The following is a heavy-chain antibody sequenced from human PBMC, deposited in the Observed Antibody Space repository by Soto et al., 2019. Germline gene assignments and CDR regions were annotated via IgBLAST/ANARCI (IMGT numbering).Heavy chain of an antibody. D-gene: IGHD2-15*01. CDR3: AREEDPAQPDLDY. CDR2: IWYDGNNK. J-gene: IGHJ4*02. Sequence: QVQLVESGGGVVQPGRSLRLSCAASGFRFSSYGMQWVRQAPGKGLEWVAAIWYDGNNKYYVDSVKGRFTISRDNSKNTLYLQMNSLRAEDTAVYYCAREEDPAQPDLDYWGQGTLVTVSS. CDR1: GFRFSSYG. V-gene: IGHV3-33*01.